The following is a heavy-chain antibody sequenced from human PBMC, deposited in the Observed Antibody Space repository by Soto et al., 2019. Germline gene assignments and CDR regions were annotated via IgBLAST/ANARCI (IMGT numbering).Heavy chain of an antibody. Sequence: EVQLVESGGGLVQPGGSLRLSCAASGFTFSSYSMNWVRQAPGKGLEWVSYIRSSSSTIYYADSVKGRFPISRDNAKNSLYLQMNSLRAEDTAVYYCARHPERIAEIGWFDPWGQGTLVTVSS. J-gene: IGHJ5*02. CDR1: GFTFSSYS. D-gene: IGHD6-13*01. CDR3: ARHPERIAEIGWFDP. CDR2: IRSSSSTI. V-gene: IGHV3-48*01.